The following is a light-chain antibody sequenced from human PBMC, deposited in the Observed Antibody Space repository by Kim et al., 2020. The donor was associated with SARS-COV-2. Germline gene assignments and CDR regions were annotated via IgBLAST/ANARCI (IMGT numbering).Light chain of an antibody. CDR2: GAS. J-gene: IGKJ4*01. CDR1: QTVTSN. Sequence: VSPGDRATLSCRASQTVTSNLAWYQQKPGQAPRLLIFGASTRATGVPARFTGSGSGTEFTLTISSLQSEDFAVYYCQQYKNWPLTFGGGTKVDIK. CDR3: QQYKNWPLT. V-gene: IGKV3D-15*01.